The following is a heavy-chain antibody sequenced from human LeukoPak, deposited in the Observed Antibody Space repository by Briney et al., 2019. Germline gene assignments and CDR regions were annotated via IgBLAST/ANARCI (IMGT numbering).Heavy chain of an antibody. Sequence: GGSLRLSCVASGFTFSGYMMNWVRQAPGKGLEWVSYISSSSDSTYYADSVKGRFTISRDNAKNSLFLQMNSLRDEDTAVYFCAREAAVLIRGYFDYWGQGNLVTVSS. CDR2: ISSSSDST. CDR1: GFTFSGYM. D-gene: IGHD2-8*02. J-gene: IGHJ4*02. V-gene: IGHV3-48*02. CDR3: AREAAVLIRGYFDY.